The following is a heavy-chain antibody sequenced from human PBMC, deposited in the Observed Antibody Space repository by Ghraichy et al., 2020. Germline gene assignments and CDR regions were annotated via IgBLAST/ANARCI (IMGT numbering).Heavy chain of an antibody. CDR2: INHSGST. CDR3: ARAALAAAGSYYYYYYGMDV. V-gene: IGHV4-34*01. J-gene: IGHJ6*02. Sequence: SETLSLTCAVYGGSFSGYYWSWIRQPPGKGLEWIGEINHSGSTNYNPSLKSRVTISVDTSKNQFSLKLSSVTAADTAVYYCARAALAAAGSYYYYYYGMDVWGQGTTVTVSS. D-gene: IGHD6-13*01. CDR1: GGSFSGYY.